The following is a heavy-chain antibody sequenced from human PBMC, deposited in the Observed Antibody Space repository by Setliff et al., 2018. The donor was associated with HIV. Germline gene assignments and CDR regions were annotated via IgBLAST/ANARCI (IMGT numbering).Heavy chain of an antibody. Sequence: SETLSLTCTVSGGSISSGGYYWSWIRQHPGKGLEWIGYIYYSGSTYYTPSLKSRVTISIDTSKNQFSLKLSSVTAADTAVYYCARDERGLGIYDNSTRNAFDIWGQGTMVTVSS. CDR3: ARDERGLGIYDNSTRNAFDI. D-gene: IGHD3-22*01. V-gene: IGHV4-31*03. J-gene: IGHJ3*02. CDR2: IYYSGST. CDR1: GGSISSGGYY.